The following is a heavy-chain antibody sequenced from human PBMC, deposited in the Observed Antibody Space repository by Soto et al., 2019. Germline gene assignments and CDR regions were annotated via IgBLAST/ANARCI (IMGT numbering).Heavy chain of an antibody. D-gene: IGHD1-1*01. CDR2: VYDTDGI. CDR1: GLTVTGKKY. J-gene: IGHJ3*02. CDR3: ATWRLGEHAYDI. Sequence: DVQLVESGGGLIQPGGSLRLSCEASGLTVTGKKYVAWVRQSPWKGLEWVSGVYDTDGIYYADSVKGRFTSSRDNSKTIVYLAMNSLTPDDTAVYYCATWRLGEHAYDIWGLGTTVTVSS. V-gene: IGHV3-53*01.